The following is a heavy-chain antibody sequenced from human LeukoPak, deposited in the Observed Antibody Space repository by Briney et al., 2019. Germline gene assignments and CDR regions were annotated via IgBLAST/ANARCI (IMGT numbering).Heavy chain of an antibody. CDR2: IFPSGGEI. J-gene: IGHJ4*02. V-gene: IGHV3-23*01. D-gene: IGHD6-19*01. Sequence: GGSLRLSCAASGFTFSTFAMIWVRQPPGKGLEWVSSIFPSGGEIHYADSVRGRFTISRDNSKSTLSLQMNSLRVEDTAVYCAKDLGQWLVWGPFDYWGQGTLVTVSS. CDR3: AKDLGQWLVWGPFDY. CDR1: GFTFSTFA.